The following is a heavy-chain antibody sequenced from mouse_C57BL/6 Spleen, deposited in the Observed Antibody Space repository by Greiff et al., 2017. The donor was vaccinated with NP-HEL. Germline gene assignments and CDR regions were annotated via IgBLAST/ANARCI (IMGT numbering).Heavy chain of an antibody. CDR3: VGGSSTQWYFEV. CDR1: GFSFNTYA. Sequence: GGGLVQPKGSLNLSCAASGFSFNTYAMNWVRQAPGKGLEWVARIRSKSNNYATYYADSVKDRFTISRDDSESMLYLQMNNLKTEDTAMYYCVGGSSTQWYFEVWGTGTTVTVAS. J-gene: IGHJ1*03. D-gene: IGHD1-1*01. CDR2: IRSKSNNYAT. V-gene: IGHV10-1*01.